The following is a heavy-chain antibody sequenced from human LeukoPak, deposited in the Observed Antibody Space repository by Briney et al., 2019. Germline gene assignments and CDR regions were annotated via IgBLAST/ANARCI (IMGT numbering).Heavy chain of an antibody. Sequence: GGSLRLSCAASGFTFSSYAMHWVRQAPGKGLEWVAVISSDGSIKVYADSVKGRFTLSRDNSINTVDLQMNSLRAEDTAVYYCVKEYHSRGFGAYFDYWGQGTLVTVSS. CDR1: GFTFSSYA. J-gene: IGHJ4*02. CDR2: ISSDGSIK. CDR3: VKEYHSRGFGAYFDY. D-gene: IGHD3-3*01. V-gene: IGHV3-30*04.